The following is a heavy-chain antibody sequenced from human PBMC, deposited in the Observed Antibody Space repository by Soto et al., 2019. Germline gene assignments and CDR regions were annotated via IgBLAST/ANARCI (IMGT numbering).Heavy chain of an antibody. CDR3: ARTGDYGSGSYHNFYYYYYYGMDV. CDR2: IYHSGST. Sequence: SETLSLTCAVSGGSISSSNWWSWVRQPPGKGLEWIGEIYHSGSTNYNPSLKSRVTISVDKSKNQFSLKLSSVTAADTAVYYCARTGDYGSGSYHNFYYYYYYGMDVWGQGTPVTVSS. J-gene: IGHJ6*02. V-gene: IGHV4-4*02. D-gene: IGHD3-10*01. CDR1: GGSISSSNW.